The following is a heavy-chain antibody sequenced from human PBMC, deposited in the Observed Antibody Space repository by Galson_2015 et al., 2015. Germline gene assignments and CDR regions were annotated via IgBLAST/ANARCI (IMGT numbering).Heavy chain of an antibody. J-gene: IGHJ3*02. D-gene: IGHD2-2*01. V-gene: IGHV3-48*02. Sequence: SLRLSCAASGFTLSDYCMNWVRQAPGKGLEWVSYISSSSSTIYYADSVKGRFTISRDNAKNSLYLQMNSLRDEDTAVYYCARGGAYCSSTSCYAFDIWGQG. CDR2: ISSSSSTI. CDR3: ARGGAYCSSTSCYAFDI. CDR1: GFTLSDYC.